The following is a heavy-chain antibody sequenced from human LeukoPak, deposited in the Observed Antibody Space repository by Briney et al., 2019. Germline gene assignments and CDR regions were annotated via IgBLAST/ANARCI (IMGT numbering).Heavy chain of an antibody. CDR2: INPNSGGT. Sequence: ASVKVSCKASGYTFTGYYMHWVRHAPGQGLEWMGWINPNSGGTNYAQKLQGRVTMTTDTSTSTAYMELRSLRSADTAVYYCARNRVGVHIVVLLVGESDSWGQGTLATVSS. V-gene: IGHV1-2*02. J-gene: IGHJ4*02. CDR1: GYTFTGYY. CDR3: ARNRVGVHIVVLLVGESDS. D-gene: IGHD2-2*01.